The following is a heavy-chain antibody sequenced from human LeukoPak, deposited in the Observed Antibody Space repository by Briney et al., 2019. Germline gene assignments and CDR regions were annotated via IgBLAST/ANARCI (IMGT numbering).Heavy chain of an antibody. V-gene: IGHV3-64*01. CDR1: GFTFSSYA. CDR2: ISSNGGST. Sequence: PGGSLRLSCAASGFTFSSYAMHWVRQAPGKGLECVSAISSNGGSTYYANSVKGRFTISRDNSKNTLYLQMGSLRAEDMAVYYCAKESYSNYYWGQGTLVTVSS. J-gene: IGHJ4*02. D-gene: IGHD4-11*01. CDR3: AKESYSNYY.